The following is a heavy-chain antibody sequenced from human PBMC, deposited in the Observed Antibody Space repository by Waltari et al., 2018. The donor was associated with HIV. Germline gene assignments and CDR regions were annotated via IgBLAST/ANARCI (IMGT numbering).Heavy chain of an antibody. Sequence: QLIQSGTEVKEPGASLRVSCSASGYTCIVYFIHWLRQAPGQGLEWMGDLNPRSGDTEYAQKFRGRVTLTGDTSVNTAYLDLKGLRFDDTATYFCHRPWDSDHWGSDLWGQGTLVIVS. CDR3: HRPWDSDHWGSDL. J-gene: IGHJ4*01. CDR2: LNPRSGDT. D-gene: IGHD3-16*01. V-gene: IGHV1-2*02. CDR1: GYTCIVYF.